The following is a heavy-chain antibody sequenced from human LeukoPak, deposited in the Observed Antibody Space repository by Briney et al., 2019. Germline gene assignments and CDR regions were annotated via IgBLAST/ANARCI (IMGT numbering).Heavy chain of an antibody. V-gene: IGHV4-39*07. J-gene: IGHJ4*02. CDR3: ARGFEQWLVYYFDY. Sequence: SETLSLTCTVSGGSISRSSYYWGWIRQPPGKGLEWIGSIYYSGSTYYNPSLKSRVTISVDTSKNQFSLKPSSVTAADTAVYYCARGFEQWLVYYFDYWGQGTLVTVSS. D-gene: IGHD6-19*01. CDR1: GGSISRSSYY. CDR2: IYYSGST.